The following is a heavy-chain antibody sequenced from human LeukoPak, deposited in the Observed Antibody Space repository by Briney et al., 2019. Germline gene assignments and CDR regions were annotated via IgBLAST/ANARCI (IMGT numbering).Heavy chain of an antibody. Sequence: GGSLRLSCAASGFTFSSYSMNWVRQAPGKGLEWVSSISSSSSYIYYADSVKGRFTISRDNAKNSLYLQMNSLRAEDTAVYYCARLYSSRDAFDIWGQGTMVTVSS. D-gene: IGHD6-13*01. CDR2: ISSSSSYI. V-gene: IGHV3-21*01. CDR3: ARLYSSRDAFDI. CDR1: GFTFSSYS. J-gene: IGHJ3*02.